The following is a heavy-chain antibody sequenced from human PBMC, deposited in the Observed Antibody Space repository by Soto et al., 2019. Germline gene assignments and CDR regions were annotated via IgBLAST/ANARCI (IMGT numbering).Heavy chain of an antibody. D-gene: IGHD6-6*01. Sequence: GGSLRLSCAASGFTFISYGMHWVRQSPGKGLEWVAVIWYDGSNKYYADSVKGRFTISRDNSKNTLYLQMNSLRAEDTAVYYCARDRYRIAARPGWFDPWGQGTLVTVSS. CDR3: ARDRYRIAARPGWFDP. CDR1: GFTFISYG. V-gene: IGHV3-33*01. J-gene: IGHJ5*02. CDR2: IWYDGSNK.